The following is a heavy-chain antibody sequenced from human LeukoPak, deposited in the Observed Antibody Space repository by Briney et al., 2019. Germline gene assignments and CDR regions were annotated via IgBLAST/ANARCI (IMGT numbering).Heavy chain of an antibody. J-gene: IGHJ4*02. Sequence: ASVSVSCTASGYTFTSYDINWVRQPTGQGLEWMGWMNPNRGNTGYAQTFPGIVTMTRNTSITTAYMELRRLRPENTAVYYCARHRHAYGAYVGAVEFAYWGQGTLVTVSS. D-gene: IGHD4-17*01. CDR3: ARHRHAYGAYVGAVEFAY. CDR2: MNPNRGNT. CDR1: GYTFTSYD. V-gene: IGHV1-8*01.